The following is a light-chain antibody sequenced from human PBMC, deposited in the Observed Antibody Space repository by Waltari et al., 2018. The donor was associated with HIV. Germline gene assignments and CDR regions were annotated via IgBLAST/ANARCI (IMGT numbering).Light chain of an antibody. CDR1: SSNIGSNY. CDR2: RNN. CDR3: AAWDDSLSGWV. V-gene: IGLV1-47*01. J-gene: IGLJ3*02. Sequence: QSVLTQPPSASGTPGQRVTISCSGSSSNIGSNYVYWYQQLPGTAPKLLIYRNNQRPSGFPDRFSGSKSGTSASLAISGLRSEDETDYYCAAWDDSLSGWVFGGGTNLTVL.